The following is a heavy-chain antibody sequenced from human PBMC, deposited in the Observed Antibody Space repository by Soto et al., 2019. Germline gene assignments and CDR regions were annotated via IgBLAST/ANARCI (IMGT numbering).Heavy chain of an antibody. J-gene: IGHJ4*02. D-gene: IGHD3-3*01. V-gene: IGHV3-9*01. CDR2: ISWNSGNI. CDR3: AKDPQAWSGPYYFDY. CDR1: GFTFDDYA. Sequence: GGSLRLSCAASGFTFDDYAMRWVRQAPGKGPEWVSGISWNSGNIVYADSVKGRFTISRDNAKNSLYLQMNSLRPEDTALYYCAKDPQAWSGPYYFDYWGQGTLVTVSS.